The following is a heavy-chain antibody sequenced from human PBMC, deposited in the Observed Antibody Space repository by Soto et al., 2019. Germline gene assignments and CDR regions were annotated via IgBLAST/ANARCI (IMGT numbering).Heavy chain of an antibody. D-gene: IGHD3-16*01. CDR1: GFTVGAYS. J-gene: IGHJ6*02. CDR2: ISSSGSAI. V-gene: IGHV3-48*04. CDR3: ASLGRHG. Sequence: GVLRLSCEASGFTVGAYSMNWVRQAPGKGPEWVSYISSSGSAIYYADSVEGRFTISRDNAKNSLFLQMNNLRAEDTGVYYCASLGRHGWGQGTTVTVSS.